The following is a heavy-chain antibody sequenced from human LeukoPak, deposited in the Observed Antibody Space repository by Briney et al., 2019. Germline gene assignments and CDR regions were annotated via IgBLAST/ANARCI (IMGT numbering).Heavy chain of an antibody. Sequence: TPSETLSLTCTVSGDSISSYYWSWIRQPPGKGLEWIGYIYYTGSTNYNPSLKSRLTISVDTSKNQFSLKRSSVTAADTSVYYCAGSKDTQYNWYNWFDPWGQGTLVTVSS. CDR1: GDSISSYY. D-gene: IGHD1-20*01. CDR3: AGSKDTQYNWYNWFDP. CDR2: IYYTGST. V-gene: IGHV4-59*01. J-gene: IGHJ5*02.